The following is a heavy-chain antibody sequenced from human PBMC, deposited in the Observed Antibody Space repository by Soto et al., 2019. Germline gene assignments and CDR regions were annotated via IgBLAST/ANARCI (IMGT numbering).Heavy chain of an antibody. V-gene: IGHV4-30-2*01. CDR3: ARVPDY. J-gene: IGHJ4*02. Sequence: SETLSLTCAVSGGSISSCGYSWGWIRQPPGKGLEWIGYIYHSGSTYYNPSLKSRVTVSVDRSKNQFSLKLSSVTAADTAVYYCARVPDYWSQGTLVTVSS. CDR1: GGSISSCGYS. CDR2: IYHSGST.